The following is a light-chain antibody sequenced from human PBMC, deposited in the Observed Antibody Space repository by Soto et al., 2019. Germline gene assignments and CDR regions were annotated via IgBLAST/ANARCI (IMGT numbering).Light chain of an antibody. CDR2: GAS. CDR3: QQYDYWWT. V-gene: IGKV3-15*01. CDR1: QSVRSN. J-gene: IGKJ1*01. Sequence: EIVMTQSPATLSVSPGERATLSCRASQSVRSNLAWYQQKPGQAPRLLIYGASTRATGVPARFSASGSGTEFTLTISSLQSEDFAVYYCQQYDYWWTFGQGTKVEI.